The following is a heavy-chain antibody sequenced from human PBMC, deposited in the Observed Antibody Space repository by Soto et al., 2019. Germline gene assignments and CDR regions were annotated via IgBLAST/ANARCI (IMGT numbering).Heavy chain of an antibody. J-gene: IGHJ5*02. CDR3: VRSKVNIVLSLNWFDP. D-gene: IGHD2-8*01. Sequence: QVQLQESGPGLVKPSQTLSLTCSVSGGSISSGGYYWSWIRQHPGKGLEWIGYIYYSGSTYYNPSRMSRLTISVDTSKNQFFLKLSSVTAADTAVYYCVRSKVNIVLSLNWFDPRGQGTLVTDSS. V-gene: IGHV4-31*03. CDR2: IYYSGST. CDR1: GGSISSGGYY.